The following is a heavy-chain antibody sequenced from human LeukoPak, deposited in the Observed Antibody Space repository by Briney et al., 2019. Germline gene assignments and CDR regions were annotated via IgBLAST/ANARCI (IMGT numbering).Heavy chain of an antibody. D-gene: IGHD2-2*02. CDR2: ISTTSSYT. CDR3: ARDWYCSSSICYTDRNWFDP. Sequence: GGSLRLSCAASGFTFSDYYVSWIRQAPGKGLEWVSYISTTSSYTDYADSVRGRFTISRDNANNLLYLQMNSLRPEDTAVYYCARDWYCSSSICYTDRNWFDPWGQGTLVTVSS. CDR1: GFTFSDYY. V-gene: IGHV3-11*05. J-gene: IGHJ5*02.